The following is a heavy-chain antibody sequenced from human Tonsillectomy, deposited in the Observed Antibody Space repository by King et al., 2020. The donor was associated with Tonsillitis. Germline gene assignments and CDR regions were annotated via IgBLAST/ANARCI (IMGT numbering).Heavy chain of an antibody. Sequence: QVQLQQWGAGLLNPSETLSLTCAVYGGSFSGYYWSWIRQPPGKGLEWIGEINHSGSTNYNPSLKSRVTISVDTSKNQFSLKLSSVTAADTAVYYCARGNTYYYGSGSSSYNWFDPWGQGTLVTVSS. J-gene: IGHJ5*02. D-gene: IGHD3-10*01. CDR2: INHSGST. CDR1: GGSFSGYY. V-gene: IGHV4-34*01. CDR3: ARGNTYYYGSGSSSYNWFDP.